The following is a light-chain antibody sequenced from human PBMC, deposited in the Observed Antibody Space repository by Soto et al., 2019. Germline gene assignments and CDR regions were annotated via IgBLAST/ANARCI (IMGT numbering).Light chain of an antibody. CDR1: SSDVGGYNY. CDR2: DVS. Sequence: QSVLTLPASVSGSPGQSITIACTGTSSDVGGYNYVSWYQQHPGKAPKLMIYDVSNRPSGVSNRFSGSKSGNTASLTISGLQAEDEADYYCSSYTSSSTVFGGGTKVTVL. V-gene: IGLV2-14*01. J-gene: IGLJ2*01. CDR3: SSYTSSSTV.